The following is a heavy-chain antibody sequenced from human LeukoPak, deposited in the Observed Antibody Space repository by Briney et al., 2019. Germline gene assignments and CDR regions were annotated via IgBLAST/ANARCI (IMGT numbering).Heavy chain of an antibody. CDR2: IDYRGST. J-gene: IGHJ5*02. CDR3: ARHTSYYDSTGYYYGGDWFDP. Sequence: SETLSLTCTVSGASISSFFWSWIRQPPGKGLEWLGCIDYRGSTQYNPSLKSRVTISVDTSKQQFSLKLSSVTAADTAVYYCARHTSYYDSTGYYYGGDWFDPWGQGTLVTVSS. CDR1: GASISSFF. V-gene: IGHV4-59*08. D-gene: IGHD3-22*01.